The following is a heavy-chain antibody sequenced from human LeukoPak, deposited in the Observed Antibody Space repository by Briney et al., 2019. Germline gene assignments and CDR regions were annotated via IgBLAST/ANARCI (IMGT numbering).Heavy chain of an antibody. CDR1: GFTFSSYD. V-gene: IGHV3-33*01. Sequence: GGSLRLSCAASGFTFSSYDMHWVRQAPGKGLEWVALIWYDGSNKNYADSVKGRFTISRDNARHTLYLQMNSLRAEDTAVYYCARASTTVPNLLDYWGQGTLVTVSS. CDR2: IWYDGSNK. J-gene: IGHJ4*02. D-gene: IGHD4-17*01. CDR3: ARASTTVPNLLDY.